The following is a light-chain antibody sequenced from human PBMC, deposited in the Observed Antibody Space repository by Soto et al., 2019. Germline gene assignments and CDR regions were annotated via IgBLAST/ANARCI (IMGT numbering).Light chain of an antibody. CDR2: EGS. Sequence: QSALTQPASVSGSPGQSITISCTGTSSDVGYYNLVSWYQHHPGKAPKLMIYEGSKRPSGVSNRFSGSKSGTTASLTISGLQPEDEADYYCCSYAGSGTLVFGGGTKLTVL. CDR3: CSYAGSGTLV. J-gene: IGLJ2*01. CDR1: SSDVGYYNL. V-gene: IGLV2-23*01.